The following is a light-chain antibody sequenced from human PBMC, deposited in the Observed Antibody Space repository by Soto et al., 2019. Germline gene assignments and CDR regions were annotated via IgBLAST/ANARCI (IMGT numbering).Light chain of an antibody. V-gene: IGKV3-20*01. CDR2: GAS. CDR1: QSVSSSY. CDR3: QQYGSSPGT. J-gene: IGKJ2*01. Sequence: EIVLTQSPGTLSLSPGERATLSCRASQSVSSSYLAWYQQKPGQAPRLLSYGASSRATGIPDRFSGSGSGTDFTLTISRLEPEDFAVYYCQQYGSSPGTFVQGTKLEIK.